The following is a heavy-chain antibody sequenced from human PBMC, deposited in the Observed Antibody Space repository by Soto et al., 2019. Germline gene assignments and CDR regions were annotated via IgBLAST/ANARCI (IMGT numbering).Heavy chain of an antibody. V-gene: IGHV3-23*01. CDR3: ATQTFGDGYKNPFDS. Sequence: GGSLRLSCAASGFTFSSYAMSWVRQAPGKGLEWVSAISGSGGSTYYADSVKGRFTISRDNSKNTLYLQMNSLRAEDTAVYYCATQTFGDGYKNPFDSWGQGTMVTVSS. J-gene: IGHJ3*02. D-gene: IGHD5-12*01. CDR1: GFTFSSYA. CDR2: ISGSGGST.